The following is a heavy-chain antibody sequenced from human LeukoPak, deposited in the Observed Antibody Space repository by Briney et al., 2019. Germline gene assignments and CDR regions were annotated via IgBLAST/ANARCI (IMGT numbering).Heavy chain of an antibody. Sequence: GGSLRLSCAASGFTFSSYGMSWVRQAPGKGLEWVSTISGSAYNTYYADSVKGRFTISRVNSANTLYLQMNSLRAEDTALYYCAKHSGSYFIYYVDSWGQGTLVTVSS. CDR2: ISGSAYNT. CDR1: GFTFSSYG. J-gene: IGHJ4*02. V-gene: IGHV3-23*01. D-gene: IGHD1-26*01. CDR3: AKHSGSYFIYYVDS.